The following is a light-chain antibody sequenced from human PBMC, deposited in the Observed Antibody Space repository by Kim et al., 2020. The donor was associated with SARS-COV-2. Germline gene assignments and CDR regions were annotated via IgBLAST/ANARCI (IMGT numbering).Light chain of an antibody. CDR3: QQLTDYPALT. CDR2: TAS. Sequence: GDRVTITCRASQDISTYLAWYQQKPGKAPKLLIYTASTLQSGVPSRFSGSGSGTDFTLTISSLQPEDSATYYCQQLTDYPALTFGGGTKVEI. J-gene: IGKJ4*01. CDR1: QDISTY. V-gene: IGKV1-9*01.